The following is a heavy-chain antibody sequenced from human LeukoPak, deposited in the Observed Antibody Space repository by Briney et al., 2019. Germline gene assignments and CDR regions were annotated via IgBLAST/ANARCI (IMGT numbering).Heavy chain of an antibody. CDR1: VGSFSDYF. CDR2: INHSGST. V-gene: IGHV4-34*01. Sequence: SETLSLTCAVYVGSFSDYFWSWIRQPPGKGLEWIGEINHSGSTKYNPSLKGRVSISVDTSKNQFSLKLSSVTAADTAVYYCTRQPYYLDVWGKGTTVIISS. J-gene: IGHJ6*03. CDR3: TRQPYYLDV.